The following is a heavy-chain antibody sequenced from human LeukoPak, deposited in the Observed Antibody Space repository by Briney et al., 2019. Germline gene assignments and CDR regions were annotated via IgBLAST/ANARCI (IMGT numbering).Heavy chain of an antibody. Sequence: GGSLRLSCAASGFTFSSYAMSWVRQAPGKGLEWVSAISGSGGSTYYADSVRGRFTISRDNSKNTLYLQMNSLRAEDTAVYYCAKALGGDYSSDYWGQGTLVTVSS. J-gene: IGHJ4*02. D-gene: IGHD6-13*01. V-gene: IGHV3-23*01. CDR3: AKALGGDYSSDY. CDR1: GFTFSSYA. CDR2: ISGSGGST.